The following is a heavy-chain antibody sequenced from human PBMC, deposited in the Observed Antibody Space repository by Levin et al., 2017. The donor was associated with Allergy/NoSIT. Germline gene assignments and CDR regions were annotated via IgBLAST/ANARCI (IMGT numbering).Heavy chain of an antibody. D-gene: IGHD2-2*01. Sequence: GESLKISCKGSGYSFTSYWISWVRQMPGKGLEWMGRIDPSDSYTNYSPSFQGHVTISADKSISTAYLQWSSLKASDTAMYYCARRIVVVPAAIGTAAFDSWGQGTMVTVSS. V-gene: IGHV5-10-1*01. CDR1: GYSFTSYW. J-gene: IGHJ3*02. CDR3: ARRIVVVPAAIGTAAFDS. CDR2: IDPSDSYT.